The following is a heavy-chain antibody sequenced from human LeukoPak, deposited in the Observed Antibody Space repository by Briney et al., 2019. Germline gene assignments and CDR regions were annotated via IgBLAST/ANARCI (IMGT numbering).Heavy chain of an antibody. V-gene: IGHV1-2*02. CDR1: GYTFTGYY. J-gene: IGHJ4*02. CDR3: ARLAKLAWATKEEFVDTAMVHFDY. Sequence: GASVKVSCKASGYTFTGYYMHWVRQAPGQGLEWMGWINPNSGGTNYAQKFQGRVTMTRDTSISTAYMELSRLRSDDTAVYYCARLAKLAWATKEEFVDTAMVHFDYWGQGTLVTVSS. CDR2: INPNSGGT. D-gene: IGHD5-18*01.